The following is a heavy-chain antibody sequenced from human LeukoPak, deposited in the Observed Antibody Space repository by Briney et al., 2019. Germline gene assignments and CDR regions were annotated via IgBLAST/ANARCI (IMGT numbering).Heavy chain of an antibody. Sequence: ASVKVSCKASGYTFTNYYIHWVRQAPGQGLAWMGIINPSGGSPSYAQKFQGRVIMTRDTSTSTVYMELSSLTSEDEAMYYCARSGICSGISSNLDHWGQGSLVTVSS. D-gene: IGHD2-15*01. J-gene: IGHJ4*02. CDR3: ARSGICSGISSNLDH. CDR2: INPSGGSP. CDR1: GYTFTNYY. V-gene: IGHV1-46*01.